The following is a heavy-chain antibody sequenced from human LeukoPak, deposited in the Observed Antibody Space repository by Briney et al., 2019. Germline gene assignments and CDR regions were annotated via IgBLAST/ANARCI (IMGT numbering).Heavy chain of an antibody. D-gene: IGHD3-22*01. CDR1: GYTFTGHY. V-gene: IGHV1-2*06. CDR2: INPNSGDT. CDR3: ARDQGPYYYDSSGSGFDP. Sequence: ASVRVSCKASGYTFTGHYMHWVRQAPGQGLEWMGRINPNSGDTNYAQKLQGRVTMTTDTSTSTAYMELRSLRSDDTAVYYCARDQGPYYYDSSGSGFDPWGQGTLVTVSS. J-gene: IGHJ5*02.